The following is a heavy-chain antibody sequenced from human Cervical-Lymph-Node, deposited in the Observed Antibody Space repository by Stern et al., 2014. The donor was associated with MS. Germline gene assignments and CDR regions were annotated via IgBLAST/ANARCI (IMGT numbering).Heavy chain of an antibody. D-gene: IGHD3-10*01. Sequence: QMQLVQSGAEVKKPGSSVKVSCKASGGTFSSYAISWVRQAPGQGIEWMGGILPIFGTANGAKKCQARVTITADESTSTAYMELSSLRSEHTAVYYCARVVSGRGAPRTYYYGMDVWGQGTTVTVSS. CDR1: GGTFSSYA. J-gene: IGHJ6*02. V-gene: IGHV1-69*01. CDR2: ILPIFGTA. CDR3: ARVVSGRGAPRTYYYGMDV.